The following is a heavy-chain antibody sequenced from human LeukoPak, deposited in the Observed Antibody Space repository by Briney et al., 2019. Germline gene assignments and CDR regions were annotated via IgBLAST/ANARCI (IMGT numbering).Heavy chain of an antibody. D-gene: IGHD2-21*02. CDR2: ISSSGSTI. CDR1: GFTFSDYY. J-gene: IGHJ6*02. V-gene: IGHV3-11*04. Sequence: PGGSLRLSCAASGFTFSDYYMSWIRQAPGKGLEWVSYISSSGSTIYYADSVKGRFTISRDNAKNSLYLQMNSLRAEDTAVYYCARDESDSPNYYYYGMDVWGQGTTVTVSS. CDR3: ARDESDSPNYYYYGMDV.